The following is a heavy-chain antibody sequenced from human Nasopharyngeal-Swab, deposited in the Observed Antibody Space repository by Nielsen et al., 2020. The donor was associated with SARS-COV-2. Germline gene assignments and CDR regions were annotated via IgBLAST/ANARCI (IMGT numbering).Heavy chain of an antibody. CDR1: GFTFSSYS. J-gene: IGHJ4*02. D-gene: IGHD1-1*01. Sequence: ESLKISCAASGFTFSSYSMNWVRQDPGKGLEWVSSISSSSSYIYYADSVKGRFTISRDNAKNSLYLQMNSLRAEDTAVYYCARDVNWNDGAYYFDYWGQGTLVTVSS. CDR2: ISSSSSYI. V-gene: IGHV3-21*01. CDR3: ARDVNWNDGAYYFDY.